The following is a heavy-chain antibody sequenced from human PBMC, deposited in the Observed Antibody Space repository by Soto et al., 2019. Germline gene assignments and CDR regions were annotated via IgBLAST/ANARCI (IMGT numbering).Heavy chain of an antibody. Sequence: KSSETLSLTCTVSGGSISSSSYYWGWIRQPPGKGLEWIGSIYYSGSTYYNPSLKSRVTISVDTSKNQFSLKLSSVTAADTAVYYCARRRTTVTTFDYWGQGTLVTVSS. CDR3: ARRRTTVTTFDY. J-gene: IGHJ4*02. CDR1: GGSISSSSYY. D-gene: IGHD4-17*01. V-gene: IGHV4-39*01. CDR2: IYYSGST.